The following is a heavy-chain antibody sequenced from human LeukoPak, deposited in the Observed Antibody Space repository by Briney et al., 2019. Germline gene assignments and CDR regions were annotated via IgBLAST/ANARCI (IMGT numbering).Heavy chain of an antibody. CDR2: ISNDGSRK. Sequence: GGSLRLSYAPSGFTFSRHGMHWVRQAPGKGLEWVAIISNDGSRKYYAHSVEGRFTISRDNSKNTLYLQMDSLRAEDTAVYYCARDRAWNYFDYWGQGTLVTVSS. CDR3: ARDRAWNYFDY. CDR1: GFTFSRHG. J-gene: IGHJ4*02. D-gene: IGHD3-3*01. V-gene: IGHV3-30*03.